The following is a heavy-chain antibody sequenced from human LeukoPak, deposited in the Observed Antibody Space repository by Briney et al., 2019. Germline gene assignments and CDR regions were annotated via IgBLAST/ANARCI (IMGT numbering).Heavy chain of an antibody. Sequence: ASVKVSCKASGYTFTGYYMHWVRQAPGQGLEWMGWINPNSGGTNYAQKFQGRVTMTRDTSISTAYMELSRLRSDDTAVYYCASEFRYCSGGSCYYYGMDVWGQGTTVTVSS. J-gene: IGHJ6*02. CDR2: INPNSGGT. CDR1: GYTFTGYY. CDR3: ASEFRYCSGGSCYYYGMDV. V-gene: IGHV1-2*02. D-gene: IGHD2-15*01.